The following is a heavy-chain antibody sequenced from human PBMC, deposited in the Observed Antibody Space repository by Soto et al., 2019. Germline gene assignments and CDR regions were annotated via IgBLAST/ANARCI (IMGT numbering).Heavy chain of an antibody. CDR1: GFTFSMYS. CDR2: IPQDGVDG. D-gene: IGHD2-21*02. Sequence: GGSLRLSCEVSGFTFSMYSMSWVRQSPGKGLEWVAKIPQDGVDGHYADSVKGRFIISRDNDRNSLHLQLNNLRAEDTAVYYCARDHLILPAHDFFYGSDVWGRGATVTVSS. CDR3: ARDHLILPAHDFFYGSDV. J-gene: IGHJ6*02. V-gene: IGHV3-7*03.